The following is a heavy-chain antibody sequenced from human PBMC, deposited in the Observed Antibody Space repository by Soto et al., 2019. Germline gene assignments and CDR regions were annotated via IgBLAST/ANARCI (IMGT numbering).Heavy chain of an antibody. CDR1: GDTFRFYT. Sequence: QVQLVQYGAEVEKPGSSVKVSCKASGDTFRFYTINWVRQAPGLGLEWMGRVNPILSMSNYAQKFQGRVTMTADKSTSTAYMELLSLRSEDTAFYYCATSYGSGSLAFDYWGQGALVTVSS. V-gene: IGHV1-69*02. D-gene: IGHD3-10*01. CDR2: VNPILSMS. J-gene: IGHJ4*02. CDR3: ATSYGSGSLAFDY.